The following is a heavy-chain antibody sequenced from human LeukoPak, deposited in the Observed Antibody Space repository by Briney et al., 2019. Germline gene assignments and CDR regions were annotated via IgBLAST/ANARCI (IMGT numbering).Heavy chain of an antibody. J-gene: IGHJ4*02. CDR2: ISGSGGST. CDR3: AKAPKAYCSSTSCSYFDY. CDR1: GFTFSSYA. D-gene: IGHD2-2*01. Sequence: GGSLRLSCAASGFTFSSYAMSWVRQAPGKGLEWVSAISGSGGSTYYADSVKGRFTISRDNSKNTLYLQMNSLRAEDTAVYYCAKAPKAYCSSTSCSYFDYWGQGTLVTVSS. V-gene: IGHV3-23*01.